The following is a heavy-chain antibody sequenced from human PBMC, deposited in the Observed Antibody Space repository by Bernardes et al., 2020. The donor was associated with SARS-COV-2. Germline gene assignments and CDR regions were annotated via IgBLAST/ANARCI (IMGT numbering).Heavy chain of an antibody. J-gene: IGHJ6*02. V-gene: IGHV4-59*01. CDR1: SDSINNYY. Sequence: SETLSLTCTVSSDSINNYYWSWIRQPPEKGLEWIGYIHYSGSTKYSPSLKTRVTMSLDTSKNQLSLKVNSVTAADTAVYYCARVAASSWYVGFYYYTMDVWGPGTTVTVS. CDR3: ARVAASSWYVGFYYYTMDV. D-gene: IGHD6-13*01. CDR2: IHYSGST.